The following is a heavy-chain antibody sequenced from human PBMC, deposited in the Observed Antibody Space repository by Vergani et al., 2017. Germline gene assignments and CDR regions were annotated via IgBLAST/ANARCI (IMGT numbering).Heavy chain of an antibody. CDR1: GFPFSSYA. CDR2: ISGSGGST. J-gene: IGHJ4*02. Sequence: EVQLLESGGGLVQPGGSLRLSCAASGFPFSSYAMSWVRQAPGKGLEWVSAISGSGGSTYYADSVKGRFTISRDNSKNTLYLQMNSLRAEDTAVYYCAKLEDIVVVPAAMPFFDYWGQGTLVTVSS. CDR3: AKLEDIVVVPAAMPFFDY. D-gene: IGHD2-2*01. V-gene: IGHV3-23*01.